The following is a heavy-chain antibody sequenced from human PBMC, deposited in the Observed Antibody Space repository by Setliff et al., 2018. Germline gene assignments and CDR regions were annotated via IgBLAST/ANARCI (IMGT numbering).Heavy chain of an antibody. CDR2: IYSGDRST. J-gene: IGHJ4*02. CDR1: GFTFTDYA. Sequence: GGSLRLSCAASGFTFTDYAMSWVRQAPGKGLEWVSTIYSGDRSTFYADSVKGRFTVFRDNSKNTLYLQMNILRADDTAMYYCARDLFRNSGGLYCWGQGTLVTVSS. D-gene: IGHD1-7*01. CDR3: ARDLFRNSGGLYC. V-gene: IGHV3-23*05.